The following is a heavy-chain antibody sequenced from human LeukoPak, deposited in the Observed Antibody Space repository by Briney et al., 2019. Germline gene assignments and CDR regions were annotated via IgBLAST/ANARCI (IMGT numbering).Heavy chain of an antibody. D-gene: IGHD1-26*01. CDR3: ARGPMSGSYYIDY. CDR1: GFTFSSYA. Sequence: GGSLRLSCAASGFTFSSYAMCWVRQAPGKGLEWVSVIYSDGTTYYADSVKGRFTISRDNSKNTLYLQVNSLTVEDTAVYYCARGPMSGSYYIDYWGQGTLVTVSS. J-gene: IGHJ4*02. CDR2: IYSDGTT. V-gene: IGHV3-66*01.